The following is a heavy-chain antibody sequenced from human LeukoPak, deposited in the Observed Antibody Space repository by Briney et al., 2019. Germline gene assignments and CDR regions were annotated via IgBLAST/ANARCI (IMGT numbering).Heavy chain of an antibody. J-gene: IGHJ4*02. CDR3: AKADFCRGGTCYDFDY. CDR2: ISDSGGST. V-gene: IGHV3-23*01. Sequence: GGSLRLSCAASGFTFSSYAMSWVRQAPGKGLEWVSGISDSGGSTCYADSVKGRFTISRDNSKNTVYLQMNSLRADDTAVYYCAKADFCRGGTCYDFDYWGQGTLISVSS. D-gene: IGHD3-3*01. CDR1: GFTFSSYA.